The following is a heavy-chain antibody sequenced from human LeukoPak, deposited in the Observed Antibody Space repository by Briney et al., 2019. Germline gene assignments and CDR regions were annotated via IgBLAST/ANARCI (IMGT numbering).Heavy chain of an antibody. CDR1: GGTFSSYA. CDR3: AGYSGSYPMDY. J-gene: IGHJ4*02. CDR2: IIPIFGTA. D-gene: IGHD1-26*01. V-gene: IGHV1-69*01. Sequence: ASVKVSFKASGGTFSSYAISWVRQAPGQGLEWMGGIIPIFGTANYAQEFQGRVTITADESTSTAYMELSSLRSEDTAVSYCAGYSGSYPMDYWGQGTLVTVSS.